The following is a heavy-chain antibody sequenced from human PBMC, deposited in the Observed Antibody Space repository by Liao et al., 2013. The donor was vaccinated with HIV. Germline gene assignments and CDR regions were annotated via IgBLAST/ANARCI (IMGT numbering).Heavy chain of an antibody. CDR2: INDRGKT. CDR3: ARGPLGAVGWFDS. J-gene: IGHJ5*01. Sequence: QVQLQESGPGLVKPSQTLSLTCTVSGGSISSGDYYWTWIRQTPGKGLEWIAEINDRGKTNHNFALKSRVTISVDKSKNQFSLKLTSVTAADTAIYYCARGPLGAVGWFDSWGQGSLVTVSS. V-gene: IGHV4-61*02. CDR1: GGSISSGDYY. D-gene: IGHD1-26*01.